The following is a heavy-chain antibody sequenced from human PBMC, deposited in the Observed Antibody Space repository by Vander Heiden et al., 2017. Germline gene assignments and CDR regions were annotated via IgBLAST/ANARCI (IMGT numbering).Heavy chain of an antibody. V-gene: IGHV3-15*01. CDR1: GFTFGNVW. D-gene: IGHD3-22*01. CDR3: TTELYYYDSSGYYYDY. CDR2: IKSKTDGGTT. Sequence: EVQLVESGGGLVKPGGSLRLSCEASGFTFGNVWMSWVRPAPGKGLEWGGRIKSKTDGGTTDYAAPVKGRFTISRDDSKNTLYLQMNSLKTEDTAVYYCTTELYYYDSSGYYYDYWGQGTLVTVSS. J-gene: IGHJ4*02.